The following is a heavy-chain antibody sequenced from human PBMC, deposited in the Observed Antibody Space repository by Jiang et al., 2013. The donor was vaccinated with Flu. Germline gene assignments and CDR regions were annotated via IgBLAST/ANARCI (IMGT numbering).Heavy chain of an antibody. CDR2: IDPSDSYT. V-gene: IGHV5-10-1*01. Sequence: GRIDPSDSYTNYSPSFQGHVTISADKSIRTAYLQWSSLKASDTAMYYCAKLVGAEPLGWGQGTLVTVSS. J-gene: IGHJ4*02. CDR3: AKLVGAEPLG. D-gene: IGHD1-26*01.